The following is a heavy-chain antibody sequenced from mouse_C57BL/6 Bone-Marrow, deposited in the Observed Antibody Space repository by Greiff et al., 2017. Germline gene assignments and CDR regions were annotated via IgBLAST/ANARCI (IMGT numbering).Heavy chain of an antibody. V-gene: IGHV1-53*01. CDR3: ARSRQLRLPWVAY. J-gene: IGHJ3*01. D-gene: IGHD3-2*02. Sequence: VQLQQPGTELVKPGASVKLSCKASGYTFTSYWMHWVKQRPGQGLEWIGNINPSNGGTNYNEKFKSKATLTVDKSSSTAYMQLSSLTSEDSAVYYCARSRQLRLPWVAYWGQGTLVTVSA. CDR1: GYTFTSYW. CDR2: INPSNGGT.